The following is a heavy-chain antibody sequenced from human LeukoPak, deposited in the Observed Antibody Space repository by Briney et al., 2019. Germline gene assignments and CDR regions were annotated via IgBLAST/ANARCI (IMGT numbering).Heavy chain of an antibody. D-gene: IGHD4-11*01. CDR3: ARFDYTPSWFDP. V-gene: IGHV4-39*01. CDR2: IYYSGST. Sequence: PSETLSLTCTVSGGSISSSSYYWGWIRQPPGKGLEWIGSIYYSGSTYYNPSLKSRVTISVDTSKNQFSLKLSSVTAADTAVYYCARFDYTPSWFDPWGQGTLVTVSS. CDR1: GGSISSSSYY. J-gene: IGHJ5*02.